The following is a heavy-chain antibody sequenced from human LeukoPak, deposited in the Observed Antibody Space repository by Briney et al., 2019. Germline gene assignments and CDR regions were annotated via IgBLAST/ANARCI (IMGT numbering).Heavy chain of an antibody. D-gene: IGHD4-17*01. Sequence: ASVKVSCKASGYTFTTYGIGWVRQAPGQGLEWMGWISGYNGDTNCAQKLQGRVTMTTDTSTSTAYMELRSLKSDDTAVYYCARAGATVTSHFDYWGQGTLVTVSS. CDR2: ISGYNGDT. V-gene: IGHV1-18*01. CDR1: GYTFTTYG. CDR3: ARAGATVTSHFDY. J-gene: IGHJ4*02.